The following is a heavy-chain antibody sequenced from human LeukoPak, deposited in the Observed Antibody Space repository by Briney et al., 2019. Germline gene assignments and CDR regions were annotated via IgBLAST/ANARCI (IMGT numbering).Heavy chain of an antibody. J-gene: IGHJ4*02. V-gene: IGHV1-46*01. D-gene: IGHD3-10*01. CDR3: AREPAGEVSSAFDY. Sequence: ASVKVSCKASGYTFTTYYVHWVRQAPGQGLEWMGIINPGGGITTYAQEFQDRVTMTRDMSTSTVYMELSSLRSEDTAIYYCAREPAGEVSSAFDYWGQGTLVTVSS. CDR2: INPGGGIT. CDR1: GYTFTTYY.